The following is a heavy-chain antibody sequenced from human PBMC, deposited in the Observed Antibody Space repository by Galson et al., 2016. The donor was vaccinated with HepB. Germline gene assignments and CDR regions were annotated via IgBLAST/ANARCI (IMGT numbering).Heavy chain of an antibody. V-gene: IGHV4-59*11. D-gene: IGHD3/OR15-3a*01. J-gene: IGHJ6*02. CDR3: ARDGRAWVGLDV. Sequence: LSLTCAVSGASISGHYWSWIRQPPGKGLEWIGYVHYSGTTNYNPSLKSRVSISIDTSKTHFSLRLTSLTAADTAIYFCARDGRAWVGLDVWGQGTTVTISS. CDR2: VHYSGTT. CDR1: GASISGHY.